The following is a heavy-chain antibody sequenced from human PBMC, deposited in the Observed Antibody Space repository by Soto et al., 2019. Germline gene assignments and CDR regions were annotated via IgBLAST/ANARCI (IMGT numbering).Heavy chain of an antibody. CDR3: AKGKRYSSSWYGAFDY. J-gene: IGHJ4*02. CDR1: GFTFSSYA. CDR2: ITGSGGDT. Sequence: GGSLRLSCAASGFTFSSYAMSWVRQAPGKGLEWVSGITGSGGDTYYADSVKGRFTISRDNFQNTLYLQMNSLRAEDKAVYYCAKGKRYSSSWYGAFDYWGQGKLVTVSS. D-gene: IGHD6-13*01. V-gene: IGHV3-23*01.